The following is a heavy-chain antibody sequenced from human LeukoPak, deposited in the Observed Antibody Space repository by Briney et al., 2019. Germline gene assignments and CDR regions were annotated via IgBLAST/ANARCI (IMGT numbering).Heavy chain of an antibody. V-gene: IGHV1-2*02. Sequence: AASVKVSCKASGYTFTGYYMHWVRQAPGQGLEWMGWINPNSGGTNYAQKFQGRVTMTRDTSISTAYMELSRLRSDDTAVYYCARDDEADSSGYNWFDPWGQGTLVTVSS. CDR1: GYTFTGYY. J-gene: IGHJ5*02. D-gene: IGHD3-22*01. CDR2: INPNSGGT. CDR3: ARDDEADSSGYNWFDP.